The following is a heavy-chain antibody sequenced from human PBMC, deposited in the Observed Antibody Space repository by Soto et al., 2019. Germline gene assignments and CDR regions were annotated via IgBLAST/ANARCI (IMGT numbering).Heavy chain of an antibody. V-gene: IGHV3-30-3*01. CDR2: ISYDGSNK. CDR3: AREGRWLQFASFDY. D-gene: IGHD5-12*01. J-gene: IGHJ4*02. CDR1: GFTFSSYA. Sequence: GGSLRLSCAASGFTFSSYAMHWVRQAPGKGLEWVAVISYDGSNKYYADSVKGRFTISRDNSKNTLYLQMNSLRAEDTAVYYCAREGRWLQFASFDYWGQGTLVTVS.